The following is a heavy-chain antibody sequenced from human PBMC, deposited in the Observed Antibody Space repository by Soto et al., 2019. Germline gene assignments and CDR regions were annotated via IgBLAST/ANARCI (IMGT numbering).Heavy chain of an antibody. CDR2: IIPAFRKA. J-gene: IGHJ5*02. V-gene: IGHV1-69*01. CDR3: ARDRGIAAAGSGGNWLDP. Sequence: QVQLVQSGAEVKKPGSSVKVSCKASGGTLSSYGISWVRQAPGQGLEWMGGIIPAFRKANYAQKFQGRVTITADESTSTAYMELSSLRSEDTAVYYCARDRGIAAAGSGGNWLDPWGQGTLVTVSS. CDR1: GGTLSSYG. D-gene: IGHD6-13*01.